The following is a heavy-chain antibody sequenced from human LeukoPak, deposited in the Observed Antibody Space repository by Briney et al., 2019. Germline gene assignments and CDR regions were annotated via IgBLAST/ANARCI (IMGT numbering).Heavy chain of an antibody. J-gene: IGHJ4*02. Sequence: GGSLRLSCAASGFIFSSYAMSWVRQAPGKGLEWVGRIKSKIDGGTTDYAVPVKGRFTISRDDSKNTVYLQMNGLKTEDTAVYYCTTDLRGGYCSSTSCTIDYWGQGTLVTVSS. CDR1: GFIFSSYA. CDR3: TTDLRGGYCSSTSCTIDY. D-gene: IGHD2-2*01. V-gene: IGHV3-15*01. CDR2: IKSKIDGGTT.